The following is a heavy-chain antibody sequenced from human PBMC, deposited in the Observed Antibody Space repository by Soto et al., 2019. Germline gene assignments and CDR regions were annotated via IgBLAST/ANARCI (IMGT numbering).Heavy chain of an antibody. Sequence: EGQLLESGGGLEQHGGSLRLSCVASGFTFSSYAMSWVRQAPGKGLEWVSGISGSGDTTYYAESVKGRFTISRDDLKNTMYLQMNSLRAEDTAVYYCAKGEAYWGQGTLVTVSS. D-gene: IGHD1-26*01. CDR2: ISGSGDTT. CDR3: AKGEAY. CDR1: GFTFSSYA. V-gene: IGHV3-23*01. J-gene: IGHJ4*02.